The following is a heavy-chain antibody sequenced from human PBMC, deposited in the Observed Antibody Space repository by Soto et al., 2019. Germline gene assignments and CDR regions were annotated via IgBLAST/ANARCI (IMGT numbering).Heavy chain of an antibody. CDR3: ARDPPPPDS. CDR1: GYTFASYA. Sequence: QVQLVQSGAEVKKPGASVKVSCKASGYTFASYAISWMRQAPGQGLEWMGWISAYNGNTNYAQKLQGRVTMTTDTPTRTADRERRSLRSDDTAVYYWARDPPPPDSWAQGTRATVSS. CDR2: ISAYNGNT. V-gene: IGHV1-18*01. J-gene: IGHJ4*02.